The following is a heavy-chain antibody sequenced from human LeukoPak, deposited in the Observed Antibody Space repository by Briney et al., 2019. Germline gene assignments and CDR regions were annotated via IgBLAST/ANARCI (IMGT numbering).Heavy chain of an antibody. D-gene: IGHD1-26*01. CDR3: AKGDSGSYFYIGIDY. CDR2: ISYDGKYE. J-gene: IGHJ4*02. CDR1: GFTFSNYG. Sequence: GRSLRLSCAASGFTFSNYGMHWVHQAPGKGLEWVAVISYDGKYEYYADSVKGRFSISRDNSKNTLYVQMSRLRAEDTAVYYCAKGDSGSYFYIGIDYWGQGTPVTVSS. V-gene: IGHV3-30*18.